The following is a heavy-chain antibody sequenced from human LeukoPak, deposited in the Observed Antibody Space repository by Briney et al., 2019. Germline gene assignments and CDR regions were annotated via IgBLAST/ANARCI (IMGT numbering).Heavy chain of an antibody. CDR3: ARDRSIWQDLAYYYYYYMDV. CDR1: GFTFSSYS. CDR2: ISSSSSTI. J-gene: IGHJ6*03. Sequence: GGSLRLSCAASGFTFSSYSMNWVRQAPGKGLERVSYISSSSSTIYYADSVKGRFTISRDNAKNSLYLQMNSLRAEDTAVYYCARDRSIWQDLAYYYYYYMDVWGKGTTVTVSS. V-gene: IGHV3-48*01. D-gene: IGHD3-3*02.